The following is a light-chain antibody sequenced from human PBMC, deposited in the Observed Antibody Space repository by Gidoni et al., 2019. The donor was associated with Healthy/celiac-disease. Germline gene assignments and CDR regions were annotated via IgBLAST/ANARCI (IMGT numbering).Light chain of an antibody. CDR3: QSADSSGTSYVV. V-gene: IGLV3-25*03. CDR2: KDS. CDR1: ALPKQY. J-gene: IGLJ2*01. Sequence: SYELTQPPSVPVSPGQTARIICSGDALPKQYAYWYQQKPGQAPVLVIYKDSERPSGIPERFSGSSSGTTVTLTISGVQAEDEADYYCQSADSSGTSYVVFGGGTKLTVL.